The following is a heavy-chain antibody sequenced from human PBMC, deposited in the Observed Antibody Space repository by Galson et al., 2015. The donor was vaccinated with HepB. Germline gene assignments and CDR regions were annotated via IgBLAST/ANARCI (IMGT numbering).Heavy chain of an antibody. CDR3: ATNLYNWNEGSGSYYYMDV. Sequence: SVKVSCKVSGYTLTELSMHWVRQAPGKGLEWMGGFDPEDGETIYAQKFQGRVTMTEDTSTDTAYMELSSLRSEDTAVYYCATNLYNWNEGSGSYYYMDVWGKGTTVTVSS. CDR2: FDPEDGET. CDR1: GYTLTELS. D-gene: IGHD1-1*01. J-gene: IGHJ6*03. V-gene: IGHV1-24*01.